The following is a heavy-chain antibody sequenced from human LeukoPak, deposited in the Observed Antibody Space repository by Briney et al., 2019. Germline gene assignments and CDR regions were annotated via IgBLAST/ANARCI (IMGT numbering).Heavy chain of an antibody. V-gene: IGHV3-23*01. J-gene: IGHJ4*02. D-gene: IGHD6-6*01. CDR1: GFTFSSYA. Sequence: GGSLRLSCAASGFTFSSYAMSWVRQAQGKGLEWVSSISGSGGRPYYADSVKGPFTISRDNSKNTLYLQMNSLRAEDTAVYYCAKRALSSSSGPFDYWGQGTLVTVSS. CDR3: AKRALSSSSGPFDY. CDR2: ISGSGGRP.